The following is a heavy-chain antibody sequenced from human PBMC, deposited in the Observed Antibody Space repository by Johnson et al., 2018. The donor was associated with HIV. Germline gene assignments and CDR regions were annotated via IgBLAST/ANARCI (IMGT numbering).Heavy chain of an antibody. J-gene: IGHJ3*02. CDR3: ARDGIYSSPWDAFDI. CDR2: IKEDGSEE. CDR1: EFTLSYYW. D-gene: IGHD3-22*01. Sequence: VQLVESGGGLIQPGGSLRLSCVASEFTLSYYWMAWVRQVPGKGLEWVANIKEDGSEEYYVDSTEGRFTISRDNAKNLLYLQMDRLRAADTAIYYCARDGIYSSPWDAFDIWGQGTMVTVSS. V-gene: IGHV3-7*05.